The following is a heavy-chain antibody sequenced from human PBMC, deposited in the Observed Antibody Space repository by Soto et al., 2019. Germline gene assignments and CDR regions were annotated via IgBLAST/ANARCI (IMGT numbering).Heavy chain of an antibody. D-gene: IGHD1-26*01. V-gene: IGHV3-23*01. CDR1: GFTFSSYA. Sequence: GGSLRLSCAASGFTFSSYAMSWVRQAPGKGLEWVSAISGSGGSTYYADSVKGRFTISRDNSKNTLYLQMNSLRAEDTAVYYCAKASGSDTGFYYYYYGMDVWGQGTTVTVSS. CDR2: ISGSGGST. CDR3: AKASGSDTGFYYYYYGMDV. J-gene: IGHJ6*02.